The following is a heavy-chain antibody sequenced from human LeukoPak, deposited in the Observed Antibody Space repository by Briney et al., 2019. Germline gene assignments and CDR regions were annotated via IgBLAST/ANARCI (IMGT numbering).Heavy chain of an antibody. CDR1: GDSISSSSSY. CDR3: ARQTGAGLFILP. J-gene: IGHJ4*02. V-gene: IGHV4-39*01. CDR2: IYYSGST. Sequence: SETLSLTCTVSGDSISSSSSYWGWIRQPPGEGLEWIGSIYYSGSTYYNTSLKSRVTISVDTSKNQFSLRLNSVTAADTAVYFCARQTGAGLFILPGGQGTLVTVSS. D-gene: IGHD3/OR15-3a*01.